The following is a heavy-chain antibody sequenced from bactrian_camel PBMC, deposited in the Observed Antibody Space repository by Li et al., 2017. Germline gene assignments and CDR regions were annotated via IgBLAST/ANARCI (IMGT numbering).Heavy chain of an antibody. D-gene: IGHD7*01. Sequence: QVQLVESGGGSVQAGGSLRLTCESSRDSPSTYCKACFRQAPGQGREEVARIDMHGVTTVADSVKGRFTISKDSDNNIVYLQMNSLNPEDTAIYYCAFEIQPRVGGLDYSQGAPMAPLCPTQGYWGHGTQVTVS. V-gene: IGHV3S53*01. CDR3: AFEIQPRVGGLDYSQGAPMAPLCPTQGY. CDR1: RDSPSTYC. J-gene: IGHJ4*01. CDR2: IDMHGVT.